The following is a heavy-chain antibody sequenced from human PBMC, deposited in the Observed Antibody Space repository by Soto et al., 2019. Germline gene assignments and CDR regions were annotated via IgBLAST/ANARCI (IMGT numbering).Heavy chain of an antibody. V-gene: IGHV1-69*13. CDR3: ARDRYYDSSGYYSWFDL. CDR1: GGTFSSYA. D-gene: IGHD3-22*01. CDR2: IIPIFGTA. Sequence: SVKVSCKASGGTFSSYAISWVRQAPGQGLEWMGGIIPIFGTANYAQKFQGRVTITADESTSTAYMELSSLRSEDTAVYYCARDRYYDSSGYYSWFDLWGQGTLVTVSS. J-gene: IGHJ5*02.